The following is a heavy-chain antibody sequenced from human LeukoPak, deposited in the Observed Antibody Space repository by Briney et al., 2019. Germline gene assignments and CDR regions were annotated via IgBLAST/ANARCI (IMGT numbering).Heavy chain of an antibody. D-gene: IGHD6-13*01. V-gene: IGHV3-23*01. J-gene: IGHJ4*02. Sequence: GGSLRLSCAASGFTFSSYAMSWVRQAPGKGLEWVSAISGSGGSTYYADSVKGRFTISRDNAKNSLYLQMNSLRAEDTALYYCAKDMGPGGSSWYDYWGQGTLVTVSS. CDR3: AKDMGPGGSSWYDY. CDR1: GFTFSSYA. CDR2: ISGSGGST.